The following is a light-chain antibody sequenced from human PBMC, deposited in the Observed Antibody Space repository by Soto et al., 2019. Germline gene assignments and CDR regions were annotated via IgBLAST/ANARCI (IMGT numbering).Light chain of an antibody. Sequence: EIVFTHSPGTLSLSPGDRATLSCRASQSVSSSYLAWYQQKPGQAPRLLIYGASNRATGIPDRFSGSGSGTDFTLTISRLEPEDFAVYYCQQYGSSGTFGQGTKV. V-gene: IGKV3-20*01. CDR2: GAS. J-gene: IGKJ1*01. CDR1: QSVSSSY. CDR3: QQYGSSGT.